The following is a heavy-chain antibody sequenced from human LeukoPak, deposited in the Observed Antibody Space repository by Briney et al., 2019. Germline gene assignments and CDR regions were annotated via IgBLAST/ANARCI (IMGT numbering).Heavy chain of an antibody. D-gene: IGHD2-15*01. CDR1: GFTFSSYA. CDR3: ARYLSSSSGGSCRRCRDY. Sequence: PGGSLRLSCAASGFTFSSYAMHWVRQAPGKGLEWVAVISYDGSNKYYADSVKGRFTISRDNSKNTLYLQMNSLRAEDTAVYYRARYLSSSSGGSCRRCRDYWGQGTLVTVSS. V-gene: IGHV3-30-3*01. J-gene: IGHJ4*02. CDR2: ISYDGSNK.